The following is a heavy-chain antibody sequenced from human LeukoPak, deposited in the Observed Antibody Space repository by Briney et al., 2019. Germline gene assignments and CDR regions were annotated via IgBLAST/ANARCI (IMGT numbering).Heavy chain of an antibody. V-gene: IGHV4-4*07. D-gene: IGHD3-10*01. J-gene: IGHJ4*02. Sequence: SETLSLTCIVSGGSISNYFWTWIRQPAGKGLEWIGRISTTGITNYNPSLKSRVGMSVDTSKNQFSLKLSSVTAADTAVYYCARDDSGSGRPFDYWGQGTLVTVSS. CDR1: GGSISNYF. CDR3: ARDDSGSGRPFDY. CDR2: ISTTGIT.